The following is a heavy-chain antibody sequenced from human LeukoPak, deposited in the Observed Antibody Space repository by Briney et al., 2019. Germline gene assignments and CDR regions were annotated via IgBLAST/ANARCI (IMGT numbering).Heavy chain of an antibody. CDR2: ISSNGDST. Sequence: GGSLRLSCSVSGFTFSTYVMHWVRQAPGKGLEYVSAISSNGDSTYYADSVKGRFTISRDNSKNTLYLQMSSLRADDTAVYYCVRGTGYWGQGTLVTVS. CDR1: GFTFSTYV. J-gene: IGHJ4*02. CDR3: VRGTGY. V-gene: IGHV3-64D*06.